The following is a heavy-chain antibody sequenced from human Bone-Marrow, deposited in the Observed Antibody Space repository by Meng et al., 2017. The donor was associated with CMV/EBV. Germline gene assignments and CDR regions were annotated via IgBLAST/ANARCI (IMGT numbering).Heavy chain of an antibody. CDR2: IYSGGST. D-gene: IGHD5-12*01. CDR1: GFTVSSNY. V-gene: IGHV3-53*01. CDR3: AREPGGYDDY. J-gene: IGHJ4*02. Sequence: GESLKISCAASGFTVSSNYMSWVRQAPGKGLEWVSVIYSGGSTYYADSVKGRFTISRDNSKNTLYLQMNSLRAEDTAVYYCAREPGGYDDYWGQGTLVTVSS.